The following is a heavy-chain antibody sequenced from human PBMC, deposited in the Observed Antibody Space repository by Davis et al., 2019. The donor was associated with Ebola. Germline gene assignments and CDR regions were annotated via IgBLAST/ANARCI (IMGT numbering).Heavy chain of an antibody. CDR2: ISAYNGNT. CDR3: ARVGTYYYDSSGYTNEAYYFDY. D-gene: IGHD3-22*01. J-gene: IGHJ4*02. Sequence: ASVKVSCKASGYTFTSYGITWVRQAPGQGLEWMGWISAYNGNTNYAQKLQGRVTMTTDTSTSTAYMELRSLRSDDTAVYYCARVGTYYYDSSGYTNEAYYFDYWGQGTLVTVSS. V-gene: IGHV1-18*01. CDR1: GYTFTSYG.